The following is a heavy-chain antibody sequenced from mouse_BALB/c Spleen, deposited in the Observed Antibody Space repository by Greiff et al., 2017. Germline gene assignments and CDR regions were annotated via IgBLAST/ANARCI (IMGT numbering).Heavy chain of an antibody. CDR2: ISSGSSTI. CDR3: AREEEQSIFDY. CDR1: GFTFSSFG. V-gene: IGHV5-17*02. J-gene: IGHJ2*01. Sequence: EVKLMESGGGLVQPGGSRKLSCAASGFTFSSFGMHWVRQAPEKGLEWVAYISSGSSTIYYADTVKGRFTISRDNPKNTLFLQMTSLRSEDTAMYYCAREEEQSIFDYWGQGTTLTVSS.